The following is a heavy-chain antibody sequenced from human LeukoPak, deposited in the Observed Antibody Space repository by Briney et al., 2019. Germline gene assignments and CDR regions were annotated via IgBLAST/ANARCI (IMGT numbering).Heavy chain of an antibody. CDR3: ARGFGSGGSCYDY. Sequence: PSETLSLTCTVSGGSINNYYWNWIRQPPGKGLEWIGEINHSGSTNYNPSLKSRVTISVDTSKNQFSLKLSSVTAADTAVYYCARGFGSGGSCYDYWGQGTLVTVSS. J-gene: IGHJ4*02. CDR2: INHSGST. D-gene: IGHD2-15*01. CDR1: GGSINNYY. V-gene: IGHV4-34*01.